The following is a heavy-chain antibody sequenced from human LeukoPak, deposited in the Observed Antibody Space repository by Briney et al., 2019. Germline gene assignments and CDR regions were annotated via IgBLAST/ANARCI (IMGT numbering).Heavy chain of an antibody. CDR3: ARVPSSGYYYYYYYMDV. J-gene: IGHJ6*03. CDR2: IYHSGST. D-gene: IGHD3-22*01. V-gene: IGHV4-59*01. Sequence: KTSETLSLTCTVSGGSISSYYWSWIRQPPGKGLEWIGSIYHSGSTNYNPSLKSRVTISVDTSKNQFSLKLSSVTAADTAVYYCARVPSSGYYYYYYYMDVWGKGTTVTVSS. CDR1: GGSISSYY.